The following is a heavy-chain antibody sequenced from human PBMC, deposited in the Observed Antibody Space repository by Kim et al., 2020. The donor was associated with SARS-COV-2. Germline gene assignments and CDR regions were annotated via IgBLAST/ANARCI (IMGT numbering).Heavy chain of an antibody. J-gene: IGHJ4*02. Sequence: YADSVKGRFTISRDNSKNTLYLQMNSLRAEDTAVYYCASYGSGSYVTPFDYWGQGTLVTVSS. CDR3: ASYGSGSYVTPFDY. D-gene: IGHD3-10*01. V-gene: IGHV3-30*01.